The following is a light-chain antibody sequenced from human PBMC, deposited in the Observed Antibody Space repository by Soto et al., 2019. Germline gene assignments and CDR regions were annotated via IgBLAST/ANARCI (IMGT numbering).Light chain of an antibody. J-gene: IGKJ5*01. CDR2: AAS. Sequence: DSQMTQSPSSLSASAGDRVTSTCLASQSISSYLNWYQQKPGKAPKLLIYAASSLQSGVPSRFSGSGSGTDFTLTISSLQPEDFATYYCQQSYSTPRTFGQGTRLEIK. CDR3: QQSYSTPRT. CDR1: QSISSY. V-gene: IGKV1-39*01.